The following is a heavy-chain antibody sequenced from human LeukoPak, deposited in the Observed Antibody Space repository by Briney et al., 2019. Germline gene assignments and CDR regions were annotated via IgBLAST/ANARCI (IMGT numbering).Heavy chain of an antibody. CDR3: ARMYSSSWYLNY. J-gene: IGHJ4*02. D-gene: IGHD6-13*01. CDR2: IYHSGTT. CDR1: GDSLGGGMYY. Sequence: QPSETLSLTCTVSGDSLGGGMYYWGWIRQAPGKGLTWIGSIYHSGTTYYNPSLKSRVTISVDTSKNQFSLKLSSVTAADTAVYYCARMYSSSWYLNYWGQGTLVTVSS. V-gene: IGHV4-39*07.